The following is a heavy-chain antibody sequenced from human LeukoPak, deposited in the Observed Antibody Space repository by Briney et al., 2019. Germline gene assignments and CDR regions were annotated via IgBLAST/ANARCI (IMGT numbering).Heavy chain of an antibody. CDR2: IHYSGST. V-gene: IGHV4-59*01. CDR3: ARVYSCSWADY. J-gene: IGHJ4*02. Sequence: SETLSLTCTVSGGSISSYYWSWIRQPPGKGLQWIGCIHYSGSTNYNPSLKSRVTISVDTSKNQFSLKLSSVTAADTAVYYCARVYSCSWADYWGQGTLVTVSS. D-gene: IGHD2-15*01. CDR1: GGSISSYY.